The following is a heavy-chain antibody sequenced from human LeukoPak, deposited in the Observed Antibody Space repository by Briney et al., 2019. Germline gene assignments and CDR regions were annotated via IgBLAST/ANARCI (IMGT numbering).Heavy chain of an antibody. Sequence: ASGKVSCKASGYTFTSYGISWVRQAPEQGLEWMGWISAYNGNTNYAQKLQGRVTMTTDTSTSTAYMELRSLRSDDTAVYYCARSGVSTSYYYGMDVWGQGTTVTVSS. CDR3: ARSGVSTSYYYGMDV. CDR2: ISAYNGNT. V-gene: IGHV1-18*01. D-gene: IGHD2-2*01. J-gene: IGHJ6*02. CDR1: GYTFTSYG.